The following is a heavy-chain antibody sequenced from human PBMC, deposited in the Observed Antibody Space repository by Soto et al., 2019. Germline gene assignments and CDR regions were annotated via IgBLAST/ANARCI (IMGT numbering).Heavy chain of an antibody. CDR1: GFTFSSYW. Sequence: EVQLVESGGGLVQPGGSLRLSCAASGFTFSSYWMHWVRQAPGKGLVWVSRINSDGSSTSYADSVKGRFTISRDTAKNTLYLQMNSPRAEDTAVYYCVRTSLVMGAATREDYWGQGTLVTVSS. CDR2: INSDGSST. D-gene: IGHD2-15*01. CDR3: VRTSLVMGAATREDY. J-gene: IGHJ4*02. V-gene: IGHV3-74*01.